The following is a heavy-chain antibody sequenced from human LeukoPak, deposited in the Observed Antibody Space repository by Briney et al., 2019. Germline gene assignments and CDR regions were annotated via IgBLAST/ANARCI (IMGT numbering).Heavy chain of an antibody. V-gene: IGHV3-11*06. Sequence: GGSLRLTCAASGFNFSDYYMSWIRQAPGKGLEWVSSISSSSSYIYYADTVKGRFTISRDNAKNSLYLQMNSLRAEDTAVYYCASGPEYSGYDNFDYWGQGTLVTVSS. CDR1: GFNFSDYY. J-gene: IGHJ4*02. D-gene: IGHD5-12*01. CDR3: ASGPEYSGYDNFDY. CDR2: ISSSSSYI.